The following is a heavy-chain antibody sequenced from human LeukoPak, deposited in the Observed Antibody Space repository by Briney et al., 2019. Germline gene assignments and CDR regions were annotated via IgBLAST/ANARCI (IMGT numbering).Heavy chain of an antibody. J-gene: IGHJ4*02. D-gene: IGHD3-22*01. CDR2: IYYSGST. CDR3: ARLVDSSGYYDGTFDY. V-gene: IGHV4-39*01. Sequence: PSETLSLTCTVSGGSISSSSYYWGWIRQPPGKGLEWIGSIYYSGSTYYNPSLKSRVTISVDTSKNQFSLKLSSVTAADTAVYYCARLVDSSGYYDGTFDYWGQGTLVTGSS. CDR1: GGSISSSSYY.